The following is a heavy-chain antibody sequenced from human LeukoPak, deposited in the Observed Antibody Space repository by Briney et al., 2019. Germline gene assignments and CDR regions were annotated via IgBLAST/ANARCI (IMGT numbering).Heavy chain of an antibody. J-gene: IGHJ4*02. CDR2: ISYDGSHQ. Sequence: GGSLRLSCAASGFTFSHYAMHWVRQAPGKGLEWVAVISYDGSHQYSADSVKGRLTISRDNSRHTLFLQMNSLRPEDTAVYYCARARNGTLKYWGQGTLVTVSS. V-gene: IGHV3-30*01. D-gene: IGHD1-26*01. CDR3: ARARNGTLKY. CDR1: GFTFSHYA.